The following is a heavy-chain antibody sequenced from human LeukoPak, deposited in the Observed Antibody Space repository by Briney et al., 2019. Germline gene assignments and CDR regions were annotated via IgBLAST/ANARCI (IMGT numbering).Heavy chain of an antibody. J-gene: IGHJ4*02. CDR2: ISSSSSYI. CDR1: GFTFSSYA. CDR3: ASSSGWPHY. V-gene: IGHV3-21*01. Sequence: PGGSLRLSCAASGFTFSSYAMSWVRQAPGKGLEWVSSISSSSSYIYYADSVKGRFTISRDNAKNSLYLQMNSLRAEDTAVYYCASSSGWPHYWGQGTLVTVSS. D-gene: IGHD6-19*01.